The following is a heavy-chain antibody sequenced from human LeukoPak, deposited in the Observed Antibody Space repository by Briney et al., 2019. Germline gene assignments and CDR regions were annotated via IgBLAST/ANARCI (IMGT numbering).Heavy chain of an antibody. CDR2: IYYSGST. CDR1: GGSISSYY. D-gene: IGHD3-3*01. CDR3: ASLSGYYTEGAFDI. V-gene: IGHV4-59*01. Sequence: SGTLSLTCTVSGGSISSYYWSWIRQPPGKGLEWIGYIYYSGSTNYNPSLKSRVTISVDTSKNQFSLKLSSVTAADTAVYYCASLSGYYTEGAFDIWGQGTMVTVSS. J-gene: IGHJ3*02.